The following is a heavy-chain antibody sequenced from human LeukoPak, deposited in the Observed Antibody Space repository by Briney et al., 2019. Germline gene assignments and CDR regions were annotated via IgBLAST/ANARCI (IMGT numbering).Heavy chain of an antibody. D-gene: IGHD3-22*01. CDR2: ISASGGST. Sequence: GGSLRLSCAASGFTFSSYDMNWVRQAPGKGLEWVSRISASGGSTYYAGSVKGRFTISRDNSKNTLYLQMNSLRAEDTAVYYCAKYLSGFFDYWGQGTLVTVSS. J-gene: IGHJ4*02. V-gene: IGHV3-23*01. CDR1: GFTFSSYD. CDR3: AKYLSGFFDY.